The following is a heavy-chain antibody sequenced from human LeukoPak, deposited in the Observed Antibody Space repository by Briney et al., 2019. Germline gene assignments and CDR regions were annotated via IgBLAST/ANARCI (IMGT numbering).Heavy chain of an antibody. J-gene: IGHJ6*03. CDR3: AREDYVAAARADYYYYYYMDV. V-gene: IGHV3-23*01. CDR1: GFTFSSYA. Sequence: GGSLRLSCAASGFTFSSYAMSWVRQAPGKGLEWVSDISGSGDRTDYADSVKGRFTISRDNSENTVYLQMNSLRAEDTAVYYCAREDYVAAARADYYYYYYMDVWGKGTTVTVSS. D-gene: IGHD6-13*01. CDR2: ISGSGDRT.